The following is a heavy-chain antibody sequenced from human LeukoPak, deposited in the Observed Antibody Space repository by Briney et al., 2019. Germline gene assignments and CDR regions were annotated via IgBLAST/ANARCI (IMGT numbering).Heavy chain of an antibody. CDR3: ARAQTYYYGSGSFDP. Sequence: GGSLRLSCAASGFTISSYAMHWVRQAPGKGLEWVAVISYDGSNKYYADSVKGRFTISRDNSKNTLYLQMNSLRAEDTAVYYCARAQTYYYGSGSFDPWGQGTLVTVSS. CDR1: GFTISSYA. V-gene: IGHV3-30-3*01. D-gene: IGHD3-10*01. J-gene: IGHJ5*02. CDR2: ISYDGSNK.